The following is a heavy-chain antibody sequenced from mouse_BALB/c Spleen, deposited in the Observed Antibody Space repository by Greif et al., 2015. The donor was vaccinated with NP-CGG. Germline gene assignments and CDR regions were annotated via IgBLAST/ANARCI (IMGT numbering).Heavy chain of an antibody. J-gene: IGHJ4*01. V-gene: IGHV1-69*02. CDR2: IYPSDSYT. CDR1: GYTFTSYW. Sequence: VQLQQSGAELVRPGASVKLSCKASGYTFTSYWINWVKQRPGQGLEWIGNIYPSDSYTNYNQKFKDKATLTVDKSSSTAYMQLRSPTSGDSAVYYCTRGGLRVARDYWGQGTSVTVSS. CDR3: TRGGLRVARDY. D-gene: IGHD1-1*01.